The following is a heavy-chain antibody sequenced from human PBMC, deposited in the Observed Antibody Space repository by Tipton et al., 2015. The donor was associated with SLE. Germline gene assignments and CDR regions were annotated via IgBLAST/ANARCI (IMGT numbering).Heavy chain of an antibody. Sequence: TLSLTCTVSGGSISSGGYYWSWIRQHPGKGLEWIGYIYYSGSTYYNPSLKSRVTISVDTSKNQFSLKLSSVTAADTAVYYCARGPIEGYYYYYMDVWGKGTTVTVSS. CDR3: ARGPIEGYYYYYMDV. J-gene: IGHJ6*03. V-gene: IGHV4-31*03. CDR2: IYYSGST. CDR1: GGSISSGGYY. D-gene: IGHD1-26*01.